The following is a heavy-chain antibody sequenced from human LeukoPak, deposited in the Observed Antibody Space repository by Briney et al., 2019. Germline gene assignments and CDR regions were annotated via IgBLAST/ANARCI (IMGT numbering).Heavy chain of an antibody. CDR3: ARHEGYNWFDP. CDR2: IYPGDSET. V-gene: IGHV5-51*01. Sequence: GESLKISCKGSGYRFTNYWIGWVRQMPGNGLDWMGIIYPGDSETRYSPSFQGQVTISADKSISTAYLQWSSLKASDTAVYYCARHEGYNWFDPWGQGTLVTVSS. J-gene: IGHJ5*02. CDR1: GYRFTNYW.